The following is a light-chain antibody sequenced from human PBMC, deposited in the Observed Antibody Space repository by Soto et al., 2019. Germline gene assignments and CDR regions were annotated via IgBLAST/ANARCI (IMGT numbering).Light chain of an antibody. Sequence: EIVLTQSPATLSLSPGERATLSCRASQSVSSYLAWYQQKPGQAPRLLRYDASNRATGIPARFSGSGSGTDFALTISSLEPEDLAVYYCQQRSNWPPLTFGAGTKVEIK. CDR3: QQRSNWPPLT. V-gene: IGKV3-11*01. J-gene: IGKJ4*01. CDR1: QSVSSY. CDR2: DAS.